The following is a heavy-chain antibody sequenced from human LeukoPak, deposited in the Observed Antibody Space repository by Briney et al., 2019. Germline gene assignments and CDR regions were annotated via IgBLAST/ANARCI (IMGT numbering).Heavy chain of an antibody. CDR2: LNPSSGSA. CDR1: GYTFTNYY. V-gene: IGHV1-46*01. J-gene: IGHJ4*02. Sequence: GASVKVSCKASGYTFTNYYIHWVRQPPGQGLEWMGILNPSSGSADYAQKLLGRVTVTRDTSTSTVYMELSSLRSEDTAVYYCARGITMIRGVITTPFDYWGQGTLVTVSS. CDR3: ARGITMIRGVITTPFDY. D-gene: IGHD3-10*01.